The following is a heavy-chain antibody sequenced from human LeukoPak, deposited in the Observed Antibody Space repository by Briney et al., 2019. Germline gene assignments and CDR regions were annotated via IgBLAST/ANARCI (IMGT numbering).Heavy chain of an antibody. CDR2: ISSSGGTI. Sequence: PGGSLRLSCVTSGFTFRSYEMDWVRQAPGKGLEWVSSISSSGGTIYYADSVKGRFTISRDNAKNSLYLQMNSLRAEDTAVYYCAIFSGYLKYFQHWGQGTLVTVSS. J-gene: IGHJ1*01. V-gene: IGHV3-48*03. CDR3: AIFSGYLKYFQH. CDR1: GFTFRSYE. D-gene: IGHD3-22*01.